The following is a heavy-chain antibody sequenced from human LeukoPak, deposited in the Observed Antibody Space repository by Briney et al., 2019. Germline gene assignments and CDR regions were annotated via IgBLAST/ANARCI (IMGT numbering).Heavy chain of an antibody. Sequence: SVKVSCKTSGYTFTNYGVSWVRQAPGQGLEWMGEITPIFGAANYAQTFQGRVTITADESTSTVFMELSSLRSDDTAFYYCARNSRVASTSGLNYWGQGTLVTVSS. CDR3: ARNSRVASTSGLNY. J-gene: IGHJ4*02. CDR1: GYTFTNYG. D-gene: IGHD4-23*01. V-gene: IGHV1-69*13. CDR2: ITPIFGAA.